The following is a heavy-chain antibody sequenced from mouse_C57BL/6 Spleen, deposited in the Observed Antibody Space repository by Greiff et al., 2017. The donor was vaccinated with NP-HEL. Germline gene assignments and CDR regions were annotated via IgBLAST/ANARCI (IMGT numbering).Heavy chain of an antibody. CDR1: GYSITSGYY. CDR2: ISYDGSN. V-gene: IGHV3-6*01. Sequence: VQLKESGPGLVKPSQSLSLTCSVTGYSITSGYYWNWIRQFPGNKLEWMGYISYDGSNNYNPSLKNRISITRDTSKNQFFLKLNSVTTEDTATYYCARESNYVDYWGQGTTLTVSS. J-gene: IGHJ2*01. CDR3: ARESNYVDY.